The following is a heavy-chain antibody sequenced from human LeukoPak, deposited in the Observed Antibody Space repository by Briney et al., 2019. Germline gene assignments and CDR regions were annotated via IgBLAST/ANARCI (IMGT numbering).Heavy chain of an antibody. CDR1: GFTFSNYV. CDR2: ISGSGGST. Sequence: GGSLRLSCAASGFTFSNYVMNWVRQAPGKGLEWVSDISGSGGSTHYADSVKGRSTISRENSQNTLYLQMNSLRAEDTAVHYCAKDGYGVLDYWGQGTLVTVSS. V-gene: IGHV3-23*01. CDR3: AKDGYGVLDY. J-gene: IGHJ4*02. D-gene: IGHD4-17*01.